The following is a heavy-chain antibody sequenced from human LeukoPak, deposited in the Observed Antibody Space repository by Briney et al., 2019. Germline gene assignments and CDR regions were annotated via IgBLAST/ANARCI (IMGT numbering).Heavy chain of an antibody. D-gene: IGHD6-13*01. CDR1: GGFISSSSYY. V-gene: IGHV4-39*01. CDR3: ARHYSHSSSWLRNFDY. CDR2: IYYSGST. J-gene: IGHJ4*02. Sequence: PSETLSLTCTVSGGFISSSSYYWGWIRQPPGKGLEWIGSIYYSGSTYYNPSLKSRVTISVDTSKNQFSLKLSSVTAADTAVYYCARHYSHSSSWLRNFDYWGQGTLVTVSS.